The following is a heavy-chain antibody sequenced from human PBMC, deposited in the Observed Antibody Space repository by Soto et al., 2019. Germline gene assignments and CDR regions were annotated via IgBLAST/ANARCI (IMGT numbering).Heavy chain of an antibody. Sequence: LSLTCTVSGGSITSYYWSWIRQPVGRGPEWIGRIYTSGSTNYNPSLKSRVTMSVDRSKNQFSLRLSSATAADTAVYYCARTSSSWYYFDFWGQGTLVTVSS. CDR2: IYTSGST. J-gene: IGHJ4*02. CDR1: GGSITSYY. D-gene: IGHD6-13*01. CDR3: ARTSSSWYYFDF. V-gene: IGHV4-4*07.